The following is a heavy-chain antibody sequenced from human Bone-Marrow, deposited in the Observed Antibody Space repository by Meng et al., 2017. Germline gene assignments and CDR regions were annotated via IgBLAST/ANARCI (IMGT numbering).Heavy chain of an antibody. D-gene: IGHD1-26*01. CDR1: GGSISSSSYY. J-gene: IGHJ4*02. V-gene: IGHV4-39*01. CDR3: ARQGGASPTTGVF. Sequence: LRLSCTVSGGSISSSSYYWGWVRQPPGQGFEWIGSLYYTGSTYYNTSLGSRVTMSVDTSRNQLSLKLGSVTAADTAVYYCARQGGASPTTGVFWGPGILVTVSS. CDR2: LYYTGST.